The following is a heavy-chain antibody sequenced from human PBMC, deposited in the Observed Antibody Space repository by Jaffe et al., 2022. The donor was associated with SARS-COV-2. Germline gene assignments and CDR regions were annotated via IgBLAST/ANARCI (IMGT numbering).Heavy chain of an antibody. CDR1: GFTFSDGW. V-gene: IGHV3-15*01. CDR3: TTRPAVINSWGIIELNMDV. J-gene: IGHJ6*02. CDR2: LKRETDGATT. Sequence: EVQLVESGGGLVKPGGSLRLSCVASGFTFSDGWMSWVRQAPGKGLEWVGRLKRETDGATTDYAAPVKGRFTISRDDSKNTLYLQMNSLKIEDTAVYYCTTRPAVINSWGIIELNMDVWGQGTTVTVSS. D-gene: IGHD3-16*02.